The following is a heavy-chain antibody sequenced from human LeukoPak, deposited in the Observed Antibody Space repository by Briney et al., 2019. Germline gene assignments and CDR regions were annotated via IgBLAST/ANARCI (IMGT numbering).Heavy chain of an antibody. CDR2: IIPILGIA. CDR3: ARDAYSSSPWYYFDY. J-gene: IGHJ4*02. V-gene: IGHV1-69*04. D-gene: IGHD6-6*01. Sequence: GASVKVSCKASGGTFSSYTISWVRQAPGQGLEWMGRIIPILGIANYAQKFQGRVSITADKSTSTPYMELSSLRSEDTAVYYCARDAYSSSPWYYFDYWGQGTLVTVSS. CDR1: GGTFSSYT.